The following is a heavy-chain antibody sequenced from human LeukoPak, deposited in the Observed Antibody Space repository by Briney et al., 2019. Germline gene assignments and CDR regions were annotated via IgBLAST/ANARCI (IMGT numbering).Heavy chain of an antibody. J-gene: IGHJ4*02. CDR1: GFTFSSYS. CDR2: ISSSSSYI. V-gene: IGHV3-21*01. D-gene: IGHD4-17*01. CDR3: ARDDYGDFVFDY. Sequence: PGGSLRLSCAASGFTFSSYSMNWVRQAQGKGLEWVSSISSSSSYIYYADSVKGRFTISRDNAKNSLYLQMNSLRAEDTAVYYCARDDYGDFVFDYWGQGTLVTVSS.